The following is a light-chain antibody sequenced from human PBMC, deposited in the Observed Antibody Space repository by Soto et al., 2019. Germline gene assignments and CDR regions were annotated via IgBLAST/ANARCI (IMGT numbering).Light chain of an antibody. J-gene: IGKJ1*01. V-gene: IGKV1-5*01. Sequence: DIQITQSPSTLSASVGDRVTITCRASQSISSWLAWYRQTPGKAPKLLIYDASHLESGVPSRFSGSGAGTECTRTISSLQPDDFATYYCQQYNSYPRTFGQGTKVDIK. CDR3: QQYNSYPRT. CDR2: DAS. CDR1: QSISSW.